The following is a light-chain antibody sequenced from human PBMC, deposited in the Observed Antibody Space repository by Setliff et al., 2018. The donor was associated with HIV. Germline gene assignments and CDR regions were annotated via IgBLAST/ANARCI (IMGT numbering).Light chain of an antibody. V-gene: IGLV1-40*01. CDR2: SNT. CDR1: RFNIGAGYD. J-gene: IGLJ1*01. CDR3: QSYDNSLSGSGV. Sequence: QSVLTQPPSVSGAPGQRITISCTGSRFNIGAGYDVHWYQQLPGTAPKLLIYSNTNRPSGVPDRFSGSKSGTSASLAITWLQADDEADYYCQSYDNSLSGSGVFGTGTRSPS.